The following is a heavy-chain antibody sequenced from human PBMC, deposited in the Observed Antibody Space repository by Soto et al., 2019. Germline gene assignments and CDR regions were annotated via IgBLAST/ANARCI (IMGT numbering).Heavy chain of an antibody. CDR2: INHSGST. Sequence: SETLSLTCAVYGGSFSGYYWSWIRQPPGKGLEWIGEINHSGSTNYNPSLKSRVTISVDTSKNQFSLKLSSVTAADTAVYYCAGLGYFDLQYYVAYWGQGTLVTVSS. CDR1: GGSFSGYY. J-gene: IGHJ4*02. D-gene: IGHD3-9*01. V-gene: IGHV4-34*01. CDR3: AGLGYFDLQYYVAY.